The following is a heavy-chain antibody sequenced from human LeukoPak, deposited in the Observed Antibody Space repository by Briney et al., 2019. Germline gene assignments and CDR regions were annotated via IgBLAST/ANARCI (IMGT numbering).Heavy chain of an antibody. J-gene: IGHJ4*02. CDR1: GFTFSSYG. CDR3: AKGSSTSCSFDY. D-gene: IGHD2-2*01. CDR2: IRYDGSNK. V-gene: IGHV3-30*02. Sequence: RGSLRLSCAASGFTFSSYGMHWVRQAPGKGLEWVAFIRYDGSNKYYADSVKGRFTISRDNSKNTLYLQMNSLRAEDTAVYYCAKGSSTSCSFDYWGQGTLVTVSS.